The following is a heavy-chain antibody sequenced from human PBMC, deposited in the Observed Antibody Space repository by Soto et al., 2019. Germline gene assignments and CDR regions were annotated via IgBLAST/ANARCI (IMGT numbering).Heavy chain of an antibody. J-gene: IGHJ4*02. CDR2: IYYSGST. D-gene: IGHD3-22*01. V-gene: IGHV4-39*01. CDR1: GGSISSSSYY. CDR3: ARPLINYYDSSGYYYN. Sequence: PSETLSLTCTVSGGSISSSSYYWGWIRQPPGKGLEWIGSIYYSGSTYYNPSLKSRVTISVDTSKNQFSLKLSSVTAADTAVYYCARPLINYYDSSGYYYNWGQGTLVTVSS.